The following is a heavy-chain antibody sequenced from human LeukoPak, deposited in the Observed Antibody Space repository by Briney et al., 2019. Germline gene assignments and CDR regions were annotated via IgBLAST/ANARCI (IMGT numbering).Heavy chain of an antibody. CDR1: GFAFSSYA. CDR3: ARDWEPYSSGWTFDY. Sequence: PGGSLRLSCAASGFAFSSYAMSWVRQAPGKGLEWVSGLSASGGITYYADSVKGRFTISRDNSKNTLYLQMNSLRAEDTAVYYCARDWEPYSSGWTFDYWGQGTLVTVSS. J-gene: IGHJ4*02. D-gene: IGHD6-19*01. V-gene: IGHV3-23*01. CDR2: LSASGGIT.